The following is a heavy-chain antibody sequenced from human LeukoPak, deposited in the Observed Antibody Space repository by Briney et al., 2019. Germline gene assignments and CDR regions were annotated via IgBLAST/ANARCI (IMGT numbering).Heavy chain of an antibody. CDR3: ARRTGWFGEFYYYYYMDV. V-gene: IGHV1-8*01. J-gene: IGHJ6*03. D-gene: IGHD3-10*01. CDR2: MNPNSGNT. CDR1: GYTFTSYE. Sequence: GASVKVSCKASGYTFTSYEINWVRQATGQGLEWMGWMNPNSGNTGYAQKFQGRVTMTRNTSISTAYMELSSLRSEDTAVYYCARRTGWFGEFYYYYYMDVWGKGTTVTIS.